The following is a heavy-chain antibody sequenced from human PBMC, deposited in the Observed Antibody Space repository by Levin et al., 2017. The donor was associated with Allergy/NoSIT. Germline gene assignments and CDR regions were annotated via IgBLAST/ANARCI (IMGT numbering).Heavy chain of an antibody. D-gene: IGHD6-6*01. CDR2: ISAYNGNT. CDR1: GYTFTSYG. CDR3: ARDWRGAARPKSARYGMDV. J-gene: IGHJ6*02. V-gene: IGHV1-18*01. Sequence: ASVKVSCKASGYTFTSYGISWVRQAPGQGLEWMGWISAYNGNTNYAQKLQGRVTMTTDTSTSTAYMELRSLRSDDTAVYYCARDWRGAARPKSARYGMDVWGQGTTVTVSS.